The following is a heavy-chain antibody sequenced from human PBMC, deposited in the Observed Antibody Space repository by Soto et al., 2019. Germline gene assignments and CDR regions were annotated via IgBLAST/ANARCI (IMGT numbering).Heavy chain of an antibody. Sequence: QVQLQQWGAGLLKPSETLSLTCAVYGGSFSGYYWSWIRQPPGKGLEWIGEINHSGSTNYNPSLKSRVTISVDTSKNQFSLKLSSVTAADTAVYYCARGLRPPIQQLVSCNWFDPWGQGTLVTVSS. CDR3: ARGLRPPIQQLVSCNWFDP. V-gene: IGHV4-34*01. CDR1: GGSFSGYY. D-gene: IGHD6-13*01. CDR2: INHSGST. J-gene: IGHJ5*02.